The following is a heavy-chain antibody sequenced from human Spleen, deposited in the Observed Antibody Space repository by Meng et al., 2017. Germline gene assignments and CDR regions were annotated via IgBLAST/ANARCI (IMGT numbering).Heavy chain of an antibody. V-gene: IGHV3-74*01. J-gene: IGHJ4*02. Sequence: EVQLVEAGGGLVQPGGSLRLSCAAPGFILSSYWMHWVRQAPGKGLVWVSRIVSDGSSTSYADSVKGRFTISRDNAKNTLYLQMNSLRAEDTAVYYCTRLLDRDYWGQGTLVTVSS. CDR1: GFILSSYW. CDR2: IVSDGSST. CDR3: TRLLDRDY. D-gene: IGHD3-22*01.